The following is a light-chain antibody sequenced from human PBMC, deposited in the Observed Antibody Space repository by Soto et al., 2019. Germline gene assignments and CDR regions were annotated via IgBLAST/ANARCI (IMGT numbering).Light chain of an antibody. CDR1: RSNIGAGYA. CDR3: QSYDSSDKLI. V-gene: IGLV1-40*01. J-gene: IGLJ7*01. CDR2: DDN. Sequence: QSDLTQPPSLSGAPGQRVTISCTGSRSNIGAGYAVHWYQQLPASAPKLLIYDDNKRPSGVPDRFSASKSTTSASLSITALQAEDEAVYHCQSYDSSDKLIFGGGTQLTVL.